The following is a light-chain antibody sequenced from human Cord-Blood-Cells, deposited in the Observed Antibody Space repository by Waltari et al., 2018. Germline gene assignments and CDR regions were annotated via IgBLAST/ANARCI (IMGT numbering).Light chain of an antibody. CDR3: QQSYSTPLT. CDR1: QSIRSY. V-gene: IGKV1-39*01. CDR2: AAS. J-gene: IGKJ4*01. Sequence: DIQMTQSPSSLSASVGDRVTITCRASQSIRSYLNWYQQKPGKAPKLLIYAASSLQSGVPSSFSSSGAVTDFTLTISSLQPEAFATYYCQQSYSTPLTLSGGTKVGIK.